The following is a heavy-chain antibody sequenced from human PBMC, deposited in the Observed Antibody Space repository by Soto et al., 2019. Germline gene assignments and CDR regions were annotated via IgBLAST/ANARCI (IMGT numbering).Heavy chain of an antibody. V-gene: IGHV1-69*06. CDR3: VRLMGAAAFYGMDV. D-gene: IGHD6-13*01. J-gene: IGHJ6*02. CDR1: GGTFSSYA. CDR2: IIPIFGTA. Sequence: ASVKVSCKASGGTFSSYAISWVRQAPGQGLEWMGGIIPIFGTANYAQKFQGRVTITADKSTSTAYMELSSLRSEDTAVYYCVRLMGAAAFYGMDVWGQGTTVTVSS.